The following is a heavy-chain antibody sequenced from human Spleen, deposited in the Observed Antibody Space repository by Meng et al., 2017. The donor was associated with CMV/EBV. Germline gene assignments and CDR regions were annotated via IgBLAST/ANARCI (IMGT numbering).Heavy chain of an antibody. D-gene: IGHD3-9*01. CDR3: ARAIRYFDWLPHLDY. Sequence: SETLSLTCTVSGGSVSSNSYYWGWIRQPPGKGLEWIGSIHYSGSTFYNPSLKSRVTISVDTSKSQFSLKLSSVTAADTAVYYCARAIRYFDWLPHLDYWGQGTLVPSPQ. J-gene: IGHJ4*02. CDR2: IHYSGST. CDR1: GGSVSSNSYY. V-gene: IGHV4-39*01.